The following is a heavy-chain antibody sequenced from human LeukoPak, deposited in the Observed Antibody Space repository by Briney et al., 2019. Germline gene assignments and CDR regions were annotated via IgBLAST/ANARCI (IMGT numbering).Heavy chain of an antibody. CDR3: AREAALYSYDFWSGYSQFDY. V-gene: IGHV3-74*01. J-gene: IGHJ4*02. CDR2: INSDGSST. Sequence: GGSLRLSCAASGFTFSSYWMHWARQAPGKGLVWVSRINSDGSSTSYADSVKGRFTISRDNAKNTLYLQMNSLRAEDTAVYYCAREAALYSYDFWSGYSQFDYWGQGTLVTVSS. CDR1: GFTFSSYW. D-gene: IGHD3-3*01.